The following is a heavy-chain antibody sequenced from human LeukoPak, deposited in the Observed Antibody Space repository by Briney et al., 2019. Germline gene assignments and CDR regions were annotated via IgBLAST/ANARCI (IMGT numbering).Heavy chain of an antibody. CDR3: AKDRAPRGYSYGRYYFDY. D-gene: IGHD5-18*01. CDR1: GFTFSSYA. J-gene: IGHJ4*02. CDR2: ISGSGGST. Sequence: GGSLRLSCAASGFTFSSYAMSWVRQAPGKGLEWVSAISGSGGSTYYADSVKGRFTISRDNSKNTLYLQINSLRAEDTAVYYCAKDRAPRGYSYGRYYFDYWGQGTLVTVSS. V-gene: IGHV3-23*01.